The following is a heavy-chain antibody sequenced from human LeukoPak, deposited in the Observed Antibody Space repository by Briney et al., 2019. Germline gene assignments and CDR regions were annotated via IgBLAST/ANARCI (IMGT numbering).Heavy chain of an antibody. Sequence: GESLKIACKGSGHSFTSYWISWVRQMPGEGLEWMGRIDPKNSDTVYSPSFQGYVTISADRSIDTAYLQWSGLRASDTGMYYCATSREVAGSHAFDIWGQGTVVTVSS. J-gene: IGHJ3*02. CDR2: IDPKNSDT. D-gene: IGHD6-19*01. V-gene: IGHV5-10-1*01. CDR1: GHSFTSYW. CDR3: ATSREVAGSHAFDI.